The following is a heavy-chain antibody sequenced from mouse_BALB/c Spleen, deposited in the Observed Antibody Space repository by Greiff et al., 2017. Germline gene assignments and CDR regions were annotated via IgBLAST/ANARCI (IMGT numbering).Heavy chain of an antibody. V-gene: IGHV1-14*01. CDR2: INPYNDGT. Sequence: EVQRVESGPELVKPGASVKMSCKASGYTFTSYVMHWVKQKPGQGLEWIGYINPYNDGTKYNEKFKGKATLTSDKSSSTAYMELSSLTSEDSAVYYCARGGYMITTLYFDYWGQGTTLTVSS. CDR1: GYTFTSYV. CDR3: ARGGYMITTLYFDY. J-gene: IGHJ2*01. D-gene: IGHD2-4*01.